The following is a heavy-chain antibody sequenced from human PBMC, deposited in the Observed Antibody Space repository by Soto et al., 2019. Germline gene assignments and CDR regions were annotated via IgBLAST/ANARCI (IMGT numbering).Heavy chain of an antibody. Sequence: QVQLHQSGPGLVKPSQTLSLTCAISGDSVSRTSVAWNWIRQSPSRGLEWLGRTYYRSKWNSDYAVSGRGRITINPDTSKSQFSLQLNAVTPEDTAVYYGVRCQFSEFDCWGQGTLVTGSS. CDR2: TYYRSKWNS. CDR1: GDSVSRTSVA. CDR3: VRCQFSEFDC. V-gene: IGHV6-1*01. J-gene: IGHJ4*02.